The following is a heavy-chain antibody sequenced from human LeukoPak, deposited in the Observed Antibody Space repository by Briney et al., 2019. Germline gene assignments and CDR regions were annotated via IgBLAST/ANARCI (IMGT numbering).Heavy chain of an antibody. D-gene: IGHD6-13*01. CDR2: IYYSGST. Sequence: SETLSLTCTVSGGSISNYYWTWIRQPPGKGLEWIGYIYYSGSTNYNPSLKSRVTVSVDTSKNQFSLKLRSATAADTAVYYCARLTSSSSGSSFDYWGQGTLVTVSS. V-gene: IGHV4-59*08. CDR1: GGSISNYY. CDR3: ARLTSSSSGSSFDY. J-gene: IGHJ4*02.